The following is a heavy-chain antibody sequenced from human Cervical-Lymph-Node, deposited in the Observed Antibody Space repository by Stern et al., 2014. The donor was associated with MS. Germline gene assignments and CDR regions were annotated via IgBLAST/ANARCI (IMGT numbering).Heavy chain of an antibody. Sequence: QVQLQESGPGLVKTSETLSLKCSVSGDSITNFYWSWVRQPPGRGLEWIGFIFNSGVTDRGGTDYKPPLKSRIAISLDASKKQFSLTLTSVTAADTAVYYCARGRDFYVIDYWGQGTLVTVFS. V-gene: IGHV4-59*01. D-gene: IGHD5/OR15-5a*01. CDR2: IFNSGVTDRGGT. CDR3: ARGRDFYVIDY. CDR1: GDSITNFY. J-gene: IGHJ4*02.